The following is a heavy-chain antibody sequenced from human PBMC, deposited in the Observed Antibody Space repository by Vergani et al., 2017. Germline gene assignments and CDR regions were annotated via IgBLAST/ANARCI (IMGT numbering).Heavy chain of an antibody. V-gene: IGHV3-30-3*01. CDR1: GFTFSSYA. Sequence: QVQLVESGGGVVQPGRSLRLSCAASGFTFSSYAMHWVRQAPGKGLEWVAVISYDGSNKYYADSVKGRFTISRDNSKNTLYLQMNSLRAEDTAVYYCARIPRSTSSASWYDYYYMDVWGKGTTVTVSS. CDR2: ISYDGSNK. D-gene: IGHD6-6*01. J-gene: IGHJ6*03. CDR3: ARIPRSTSSASWYDYYYMDV.